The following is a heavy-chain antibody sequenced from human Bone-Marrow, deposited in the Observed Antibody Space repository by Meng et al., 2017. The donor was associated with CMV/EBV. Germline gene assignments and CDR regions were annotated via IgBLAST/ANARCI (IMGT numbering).Heavy chain of an antibody. J-gene: IGHJ6*02. CDR1: GGTFSSYT. Sequence: SVKVSFKASGGTFSSYTISWVRQAPGQGLEWMGRIIPILGIANYAQKFQGRVTITADKSTSTAYMELSSLRSEDTAVYYCAREGYCSGGSCYSGGYYYYYGMDVWGQGTTVTVSS. CDR2: IIPILGIA. V-gene: IGHV1-69*04. D-gene: IGHD2-15*01. CDR3: AREGYCSGGSCYSGGYYYYYGMDV.